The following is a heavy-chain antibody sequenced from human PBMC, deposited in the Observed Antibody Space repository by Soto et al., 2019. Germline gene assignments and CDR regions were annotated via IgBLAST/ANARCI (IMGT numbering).Heavy chain of an antibody. J-gene: IGHJ6*02. Sequence: GGSLRLSCAASGFTFSSYAMHWVRQAPGKGLEWVAVISYDGSNKYYADSVKGRFTISRDNSKNTLYLQMNSLRAEDTAVYYCARDYTPTTVTARYYYYGMDVWGQGTTVTVSS. V-gene: IGHV3-30-3*01. D-gene: IGHD4-17*01. CDR3: ARDYTPTTVTARYYYYGMDV. CDR2: ISYDGSNK. CDR1: GFTFSSYA.